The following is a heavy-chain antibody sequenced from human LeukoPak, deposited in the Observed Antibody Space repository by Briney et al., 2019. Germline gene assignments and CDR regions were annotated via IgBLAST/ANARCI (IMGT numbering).Heavy chain of an antibody. D-gene: IGHD2-2*01. CDR1: GYTFSNFG. J-gene: IGHJ4*02. CDR2: ISGNNDNP. V-gene: IGHV1-18*01. CDR3: ARDGTSTDVY. Sequence: ASVKVSCKASGYTFSNFGISWVRQAPGQGLEWMGWISGNNDNPNYGQKFQGRLTVTTDSSTSTAYMELRNLRSDDTAVYYCARDGTSTDVYWGQGTLVTVSS.